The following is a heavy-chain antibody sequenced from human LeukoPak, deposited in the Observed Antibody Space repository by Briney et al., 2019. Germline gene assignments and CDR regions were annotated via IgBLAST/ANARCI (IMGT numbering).Heavy chain of an antibody. CDR2: ISWNSGSI. J-gene: IGHJ6*02. D-gene: IGHD6-19*01. V-gene: IGHV3-9*01. CDR3: AKDGHSSGWGYFYYGMDV. CDR1: GFTFDDCA. Sequence: PGGSLRLSCAASGFTFDDCAMHWVRQAPGKGLEWVSGISWNSGSIGYADSVKGRFTISRDNGKNFLYLQMDSLRSEDTALYYCAKDGHSSGWGYFYYGMDVWGQGTTVTVSS.